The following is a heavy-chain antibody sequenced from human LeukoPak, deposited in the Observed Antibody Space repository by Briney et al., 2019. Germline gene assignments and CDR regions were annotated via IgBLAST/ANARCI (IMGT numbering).Heavy chain of an antibody. CDR2: ISSSGSTI. D-gene: IGHD2-21*01. V-gene: IGHV3-48*03. J-gene: IGHJ4*02. Sequence: GGSLRLSCAASGFTFSSYEMNWVRQVPGKGLEWVSYISSSGSTIYYADSAKGRFTISRDNSKNTLYLQMNSLRAEDTAVYYCAKGSEAEAYTFDYWGQGTLVTVSS. CDR1: GFTFSSYE. CDR3: AKGSEAEAYTFDY.